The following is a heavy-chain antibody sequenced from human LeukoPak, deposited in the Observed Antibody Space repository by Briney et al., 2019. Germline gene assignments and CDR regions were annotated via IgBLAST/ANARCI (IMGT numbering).Heavy chain of an antibody. CDR3: ASVGIKAAVPSDY. V-gene: IGHV4-39*07. J-gene: IGHJ4*02. D-gene: IGHD6-13*01. CDR2: IYYSGRT. CDR1: GGSININTYY. Sequence: SETLSLTCTVSGGSININTYYWGWIRQPPGKGLEWIGTIYYSGRTYYNPSLKSRVTISVDTSKNQFSLKLSSVTAADTAVYFCASVGIKAAVPSDYWGQGTLVTVSS.